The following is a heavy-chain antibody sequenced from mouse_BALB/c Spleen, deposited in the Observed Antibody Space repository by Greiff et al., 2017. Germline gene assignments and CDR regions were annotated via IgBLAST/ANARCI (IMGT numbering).Heavy chain of an antibody. CDR2: INPSSGYT. D-gene: IGHD1-1*01. Sequence: QVHVKQSGAELARPGASVKLSCKASGYTFTSYTMPWVQQRPGQGLEWIGYINPSSGYTNYNQKLKDKATLTADKSSSTAYMQLSSLTSEDSAVYYCARYYYGPLFDYWGQGTTLTVSS. CDR1: GYTFTSYT. CDR3: ARYYYGPLFDY. J-gene: IGHJ2*01. V-gene: IGHV1-4*01.